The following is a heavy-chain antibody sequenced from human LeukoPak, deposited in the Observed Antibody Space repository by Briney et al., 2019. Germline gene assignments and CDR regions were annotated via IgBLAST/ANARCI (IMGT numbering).Heavy chain of an antibody. CDR3: GRHRSGSGTYFIAY. V-gene: IGHV3-7*01. CDR1: GFTFSSYS. D-gene: IGHD3-10*01. CDR2: MKKDGSET. Sequence: GGSLRLSCVVSGFTFSSYSMIWVRQAPGKGLQWVANMKKDGSETKYVESVKGRFTISRDNAKNSLYLQMNSLRAEDTAVYYCGRHRSGSGTYFIAYWGQGTLVSVSS. J-gene: IGHJ4*02.